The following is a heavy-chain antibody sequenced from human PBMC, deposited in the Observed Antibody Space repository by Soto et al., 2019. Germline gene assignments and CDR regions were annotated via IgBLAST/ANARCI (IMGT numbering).Heavy chain of an antibody. CDR1: GFTFSNYA. J-gene: IGHJ4*02. Sequence: EVQLLESGGGLVQPGGSLRLSCAASGFTFSNYAMIWVRQTPGKGLEWVSGISGSGGSTYYADSVKGRFTISRDNSKTTLYLQVNSLRAEDTAVYYCAKGPLDYDSRPEYWGQGTLVTVSS. D-gene: IGHD3-10*01. V-gene: IGHV3-23*01. CDR2: ISGSGGST. CDR3: AKGPLDYDSRPEY.